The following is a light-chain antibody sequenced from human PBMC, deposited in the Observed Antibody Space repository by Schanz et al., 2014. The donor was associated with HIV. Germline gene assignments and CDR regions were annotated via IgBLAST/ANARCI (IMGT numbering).Light chain of an antibody. CDR3: QQYKSSPRT. Sequence: EIVMTQSPATLSVSPGERATLSCRASQSVSSNLAWYQQKPGQAPRLLIYGASTRATGIPARFSGSGSGTEFTLTISSLQSEDFATYYCQQYKSSPRTFGQGTKVEIK. J-gene: IGKJ1*01. CDR2: GAS. V-gene: IGKV3-15*01. CDR1: QSVSSN.